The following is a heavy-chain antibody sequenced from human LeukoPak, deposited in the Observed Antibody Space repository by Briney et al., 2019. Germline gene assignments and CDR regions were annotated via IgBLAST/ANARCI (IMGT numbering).Heavy chain of an antibody. Sequence: SETLSLTCTVSGGSISSSSYYWGWIRQPPGKGLEWIGSIYYSGTTYYNPSLKSRVAISVDTSKNQFSLKLSSVTAADTAVYYCASQSPYYDFWSGYAESRYAFDIWGQGTMVTVSS. V-gene: IGHV4-39*01. J-gene: IGHJ3*02. CDR2: IYYSGTT. CDR1: GGSISSSSYY. D-gene: IGHD3-3*01. CDR3: ASQSPYYDFWSGYAESRYAFDI.